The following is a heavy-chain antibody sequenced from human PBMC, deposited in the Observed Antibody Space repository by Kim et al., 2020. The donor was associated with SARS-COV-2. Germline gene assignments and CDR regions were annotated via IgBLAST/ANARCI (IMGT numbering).Heavy chain of an antibody. V-gene: IGHV4-4*02. D-gene: IGHD2-8*02. Sequence: SETLSLTCVVSGGSISSNYWWSWVRQPPGKGLEWIGEFSHRGSTNYNPSLKSRAPISLDKSKNKFFLKLSTLTAADTAGYFCATRSPVVTGPNGAF. CDR1: GGSISSNYW. CDR2: FSHRGST. J-gene: IGHJ3*01. CDR3: ATRSPVVTGPNGAF.